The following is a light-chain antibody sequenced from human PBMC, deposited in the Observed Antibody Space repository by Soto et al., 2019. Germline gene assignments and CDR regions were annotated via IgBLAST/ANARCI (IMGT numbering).Light chain of an antibody. Sequence: ELVLTQSPGTLSVSPGERVTLSCRASQSVNSNFLAWYQQRPGQAPRLLLFGASYRATGIPDRFSGSGSGTDFTLTISRLEPEDFAVYYCQQYSSSPPEFTFGPGTRVDSK. CDR3: QQYSSSPPEFT. V-gene: IGKV3-20*01. CDR1: QSVNSNF. J-gene: IGKJ3*01. CDR2: GAS.